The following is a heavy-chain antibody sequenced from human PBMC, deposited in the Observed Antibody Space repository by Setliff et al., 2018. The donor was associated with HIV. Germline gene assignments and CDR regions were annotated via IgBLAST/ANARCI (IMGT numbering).Heavy chain of an antibody. CDR3: ARDPGYTSGSTFHFDY. CDR1: GGSMSGYY. Sequence: SETLSLTCSVSGGSMSGYYWNWIRQPAGKGLEWIGRIYSSGSTNHNPSLKSRVTMSVDTSKNQFSLSLSSVTAADTAVYFCARDPGYTSGSTFHFDYWGQGILVTVSS. V-gene: IGHV4-4*07. J-gene: IGHJ4*02. CDR2: IYSSGST. D-gene: IGHD5-18*01.